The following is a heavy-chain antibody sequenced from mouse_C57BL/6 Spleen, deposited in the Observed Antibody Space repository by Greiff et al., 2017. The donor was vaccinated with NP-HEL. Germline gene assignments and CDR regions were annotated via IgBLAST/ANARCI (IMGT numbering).Heavy chain of an antibody. Sequence: EVQLRPSGPELVMPGASVKIPCKASGYTFTDYNMDWVKQSPGKSLEWIGDINPNNGGNIYNQKFKGKATLTVDKSPSTAYMELRSLTSEDTAVYYCARRGAYYSNYVGAMDYRGQATSVTVSS. CDR1: GYTFTDYN. D-gene: IGHD2-5*01. CDR2: INPNNGGN. V-gene: IGHV1-18*01. J-gene: IGHJ4*01. CDR3: ARRGAYYSNYVGAMDY.